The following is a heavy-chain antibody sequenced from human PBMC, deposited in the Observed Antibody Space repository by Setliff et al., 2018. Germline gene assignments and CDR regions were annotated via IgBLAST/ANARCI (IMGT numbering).Heavy chain of an antibody. CDR3: AKDMAGGFPYYFDY. Sequence: GGSLRLSCVASGFAISSCWMSWVRQAPGKGLEWVANVNPDGSGKYYADSVKGRFTISRDNSKNTLYLQMSSLRAEDTAVYYCAKDMAGGFPYYFDYWGQGTLVTVSS. D-gene: IGHD3-10*01. J-gene: IGHJ4*02. V-gene: IGHV3-7*01. CDR1: GFAISSCW. CDR2: VNPDGSGK.